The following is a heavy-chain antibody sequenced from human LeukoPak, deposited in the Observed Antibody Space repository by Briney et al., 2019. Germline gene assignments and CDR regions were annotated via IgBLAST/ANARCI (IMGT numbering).Heavy chain of an antibody. V-gene: IGHV3-74*01. Sequence: QPGGSLSLFCGASGFTLRIYWVHGVGQARGEGLVGVARINRWESSTSYADSVKGRFTSCRDNAKNTLYLQMKSLRAEDTAVYSCARDRGYSYDYWGQATMVSVSP. CDR2: INRWESST. CDR3: ARDRGYSYDY. D-gene: IGHD5-18*01. J-gene: IGHJ4*02. CDR1: GFTLRIYW.